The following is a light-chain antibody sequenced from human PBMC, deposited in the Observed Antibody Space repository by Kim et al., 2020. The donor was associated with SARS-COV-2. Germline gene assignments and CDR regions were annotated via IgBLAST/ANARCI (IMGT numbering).Light chain of an antibody. CDR3: QQFDTVPLT. V-gene: IGKV1-33*01. CDR2: DAS. CDR1: INNF. J-gene: IGKJ4*01. Sequence: INNFLNWFQQKPGEAPKLLISDASSLETGLPSRFSGSGSGTHFTFTISSLQPGDVATYYCQQFDTVPLTFGGGTKVDIK.